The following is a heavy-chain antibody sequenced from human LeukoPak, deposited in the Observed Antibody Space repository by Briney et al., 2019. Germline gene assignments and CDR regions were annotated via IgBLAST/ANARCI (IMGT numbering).Heavy chain of an antibody. Sequence: GESLKISCKGSGYIFTSFWIAWVRQMPGKGLEWMGIIYPGDSDTRYSPSFEGQVTFSADKSISTAYLQWSSLKASDTAMYYCARGRYSGTYLSYFDHWAQGTLVTVSS. CDR1: GYIFTSFW. V-gene: IGHV5-51*01. CDR3: ARGRYSGTYLSYFDH. CDR2: IYPGDSDT. J-gene: IGHJ4*02. D-gene: IGHD1-26*01.